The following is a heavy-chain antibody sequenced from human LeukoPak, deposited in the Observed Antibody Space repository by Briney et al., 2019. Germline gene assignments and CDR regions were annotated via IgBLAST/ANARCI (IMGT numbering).Heavy chain of an antibody. J-gene: IGHJ4*02. Sequence: PGGSLRLSCAASGFTFSSYAMSWVRQAPGKGLEWVSAISGSGGSTYYADSVKGRFTISRDNSKNTLYLQMNSLRVDDTAVYYCVKGVSGWPYYFDYWGQGTLVTVSS. CDR1: GFTFSSYA. CDR3: VKGVSGWPYYFDY. CDR2: ISGSGGST. D-gene: IGHD6-19*01. V-gene: IGHV3-23*01.